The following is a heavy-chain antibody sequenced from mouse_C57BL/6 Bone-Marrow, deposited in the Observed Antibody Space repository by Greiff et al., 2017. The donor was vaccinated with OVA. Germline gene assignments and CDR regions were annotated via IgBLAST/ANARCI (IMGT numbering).Heavy chain of an antibody. CDR1: GFTFSEYG. D-gene: IGHD1-1*01. J-gene: IGHJ1*03. V-gene: IGHV5-17*01. CDR2: ISSGSSTI. Sequence: EVNVVESGGGLVKPGGSLKLSCAASGFTFSEYGMHWVRQAPEKGLEWVAYISSGSSTIYYADTVKGRFTISRDNAKNTLFLQMTSLRSEDTAMYYCARSLRYWYFDVWGTGTTVTVSS. CDR3: ARSLRYWYFDV.